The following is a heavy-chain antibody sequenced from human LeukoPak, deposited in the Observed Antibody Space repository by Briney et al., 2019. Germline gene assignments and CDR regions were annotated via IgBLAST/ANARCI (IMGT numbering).Heavy chain of an antibody. J-gene: IGHJ3*01. CDR3: ARDFLHLGG. V-gene: IGHV3-48*04. D-gene: IGHD3-16*01. Sequence: GGSLRLSCAASGFTFSSYSMNWVRQAPGKGLEWVSYISSSSSTIYYADSVKGRFTISRDNAKNTLYLQMSSLRAENTAVYYCARDFLHLGGWGQGTMVTVSS. CDR1: GFTFSSYS. CDR2: ISSSSSTI.